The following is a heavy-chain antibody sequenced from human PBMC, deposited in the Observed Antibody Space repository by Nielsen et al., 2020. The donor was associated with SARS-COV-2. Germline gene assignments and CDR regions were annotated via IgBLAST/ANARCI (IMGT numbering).Heavy chain of an antibody. Sequence: SETLSLTCTVSGGSISSYYWSWIRQPPGKGPEWIGYVYYSGSTTSNPSLKSRVTISLDTSKNQFSLRLSSVTAADTAVYYCAREGFDWHYVYWGQGTLVTVSS. D-gene: IGHD3-9*01. CDR3: AREGFDWHYVY. J-gene: IGHJ4*02. CDR2: VYYSGST. V-gene: IGHV4-59*01. CDR1: GGSISSYY.